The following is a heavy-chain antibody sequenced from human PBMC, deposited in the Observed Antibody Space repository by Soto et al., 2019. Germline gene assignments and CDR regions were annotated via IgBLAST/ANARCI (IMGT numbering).Heavy chain of an antibody. J-gene: IGHJ4*02. CDR3: ARVPYYDGTGYYRDVIDF. V-gene: IGHV3-11*01. CDR2: ISSRADTI. Sequence: GGSLRRSCAASVFTFNDYYMSWIRQAPGKGLEWLSYISSRADTIYYAESVKGRFTISRDNAKNSLYLQMNSLREEDTAVYECARVPYYDGTGYYRDVIDFWGQGTLVTVSS. CDR1: VFTFNDYY. D-gene: IGHD3-9*01.